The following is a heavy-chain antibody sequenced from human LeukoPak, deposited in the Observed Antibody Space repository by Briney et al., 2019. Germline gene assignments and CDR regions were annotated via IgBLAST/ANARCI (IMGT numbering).Heavy chain of an antibody. CDR3: AKPDIGYSSGWYAPYYFDY. CDR2: ISWNSGSI. D-gene: IGHD6-19*01. Sequence: PGGSLRLSCAASGFTFDDYAMPWVRHAPGKGLEWVSGISWNSGSIGYADSVKGRFTISRDNAKNSLYLQMNSLRAEDTALYYCAKPDIGYSSGWYAPYYFDYWGQGTLVTVSS. J-gene: IGHJ4*02. CDR1: GFTFDDYA. V-gene: IGHV3-9*01.